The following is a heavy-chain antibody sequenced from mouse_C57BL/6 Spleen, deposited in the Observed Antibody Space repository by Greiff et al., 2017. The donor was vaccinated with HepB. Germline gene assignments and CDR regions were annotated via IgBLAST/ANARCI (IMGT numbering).Heavy chain of an antibody. CDR1: GFTFSDYY. V-gene: IGHV5-12*01. D-gene: IGHD1-1*01. CDR2: ISNGGGST. CDR3: ARHQGPYYGSSHWYFDV. J-gene: IGHJ1*03. Sequence: EVMLVESGGGLVQPGGSLKLSCAASGFTFSDYYMYWVRQTPEKRLEWVAYISNGGGSTYYPDTVKGRFTISRDNAKNTLYLQMSRLKSEDTAMYYCARHQGPYYGSSHWYFDVWGTGTTVTVSS.